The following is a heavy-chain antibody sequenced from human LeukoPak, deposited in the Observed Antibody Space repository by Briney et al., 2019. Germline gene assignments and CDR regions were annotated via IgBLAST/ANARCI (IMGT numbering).Heavy chain of an antibody. CDR2: ISDSGGST. CDR1: AFTFSTYA. Sequence: GGSLRLSCATSAFTFSTYAMSWVRQAPGKGLEWVSAISDSGGSTYYAESVKGRFTVSRDNSKNTLYMQMSTLRAEDTAVYYCVKTQTHFGDYRRDYWGQGTLVTVSS. V-gene: IGHV3-23*01. CDR3: VKTQTHFGDYRRDY. J-gene: IGHJ4*02. D-gene: IGHD4-17*01.